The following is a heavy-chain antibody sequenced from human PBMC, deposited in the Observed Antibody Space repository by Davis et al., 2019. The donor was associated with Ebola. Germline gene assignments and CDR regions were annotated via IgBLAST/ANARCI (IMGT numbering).Heavy chain of an antibody. V-gene: IGHV1-3*01. CDR3: ARDRPLDFFFGDYYGMDV. J-gene: IGHJ6*02. Sequence: ASVKVSCKASGYTFTSYAMHWVRQAPGQRLEWMGWINAGNGNTKYSQKFQGRVTITRDTSASTAYMELSSLRAEDTAVYYCARDRPLDFFFGDYYGMDVWGQGTTVTVSS. D-gene: IGHD3-16*01. CDR1: GYTFTSYA. CDR2: INAGNGNT.